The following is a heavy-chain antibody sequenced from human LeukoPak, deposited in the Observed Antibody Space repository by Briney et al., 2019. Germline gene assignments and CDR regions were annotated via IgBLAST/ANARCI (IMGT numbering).Heavy chain of an antibody. V-gene: IGHV1-18*01. CDR2: ISPYNGNT. D-gene: IGHD2-21*01. CDR1: GYTFTSYG. CDR3: ARDRQCGY. J-gene: IGHJ4*02. Sequence: PAASVKVSCKAAGYTFTSYGISWVRQAPGQGLEWMGWISPYNGNTNYAPKLQGRLTMTTDTSTSTAYMELRSLRSDDTAVYYCARDRQCGYWVQGTLVTVSS.